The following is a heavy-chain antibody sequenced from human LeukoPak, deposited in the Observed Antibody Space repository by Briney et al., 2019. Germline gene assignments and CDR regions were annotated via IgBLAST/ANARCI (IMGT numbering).Heavy chain of an antibody. CDR1: GLTVSSNH. V-gene: IGHV3-53*01. D-gene: IGHD6-13*01. CDR3: ARDHAAAGGGLDY. Sequence: PGGSLRLSCAASGLTVSSNHMAWVRQATGKRLEWVSVIYTGGITYYADSVQGRFTISRDNSKNTLYLQMNSLRVEDTALYYCARDHAAAGGGLDYWGQGTQVIVSS. J-gene: IGHJ4*02. CDR2: IYTGGIT.